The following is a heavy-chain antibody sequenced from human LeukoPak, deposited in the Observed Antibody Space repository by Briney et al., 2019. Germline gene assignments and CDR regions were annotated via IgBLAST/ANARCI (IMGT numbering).Heavy chain of an antibody. D-gene: IGHD3-9*01. CDR1: GFTFSSYW. V-gene: IGHV3-74*01. Sequence: PGGSLRLSCGASGFTFSSYWMHWVRQAPGKGLVWVSRINSDGSSTSYADSVKGRFTISRDNAKNTLYLQMNSLRAEDTAVYYCARVGSIRYFDWSPILAAFDIWGQGTMVTVSS. CDR2: INSDGSST. CDR3: ARVGSIRYFDWSPILAAFDI. J-gene: IGHJ3*02.